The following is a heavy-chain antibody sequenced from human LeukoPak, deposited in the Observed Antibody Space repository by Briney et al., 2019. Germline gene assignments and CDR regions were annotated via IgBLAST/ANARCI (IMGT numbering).Heavy chain of an antibody. J-gene: IGHJ4*02. CDR2: INAGNGNT. Sequence: ASVKVSCKASGYTFTSYAMHWVRQAPGQRLEWMGWINAGNGNTKYSQKFQGRVTITRDTSASTAYMELSSLRSEDTAVYYCAKGKVATYYDFDYWGQGTLVTVSS. V-gene: IGHV1-3*01. CDR1: GYTFTSYA. CDR3: AKGKVATYYDFDY. D-gene: IGHD5-12*01.